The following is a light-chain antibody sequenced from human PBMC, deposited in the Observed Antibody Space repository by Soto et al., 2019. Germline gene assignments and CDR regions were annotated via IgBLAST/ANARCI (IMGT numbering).Light chain of an antibody. Sequence: QSVLTQPASVSGSPGQSITISCTGTISDFVVYNYVSWYQQHPGKAPKLMIYGVSNRPSGVSNRFSGSKSGNTASLTISGLQADDEADYYCSSHTISSALQVFGTG. CDR1: ISDFVVYNY. CDR2: GVS. J-gene: IGLJ1*01. CDR3: SSHTISSALQV. V-gene: IGLV2-14*01.